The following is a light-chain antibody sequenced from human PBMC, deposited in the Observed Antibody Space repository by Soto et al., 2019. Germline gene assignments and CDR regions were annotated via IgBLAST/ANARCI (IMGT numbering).Light chain of an antibody. J-gene: IGLJ1*01. V-gene: IGLV2-14*01. CDR1: SSDVGGYNY. CDR2: DVS. CDR3: SSYTSSSTNV. Sequence: QSVLTQPASVSGSPGQSITISCTGTSSDVGGYNYVSWHQQHPGKVPKLMIYDVSSRPSGVSNRFSGSKSGNTASLTISGLQAEDEADYYCSSYTSSSTNVFGSGTKVTVL.